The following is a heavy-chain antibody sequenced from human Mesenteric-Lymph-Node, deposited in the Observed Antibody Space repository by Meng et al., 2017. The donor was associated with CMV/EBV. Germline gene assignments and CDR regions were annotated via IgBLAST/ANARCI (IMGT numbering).Heavy chain of an antibody. J-gene: IGHJ6*02. CDR3: AKANSYCSSTSCYTNYGMDV. CDR1: GFTFDDYA. V-gene: IGHV3-9*01. CDR2: ISWNSGSI. D-gene: IGHD2-2*02. Sequence: LSLTCAASGFTFDDYAMHWVRQAPGKGLEWVSGISWNSGSIGYADSVKGRFTISRDNAKNSLYLQMNSLRAEDTALYYCAKANSYCSSTSCYTNYGMDVWGQGITVTVSS.